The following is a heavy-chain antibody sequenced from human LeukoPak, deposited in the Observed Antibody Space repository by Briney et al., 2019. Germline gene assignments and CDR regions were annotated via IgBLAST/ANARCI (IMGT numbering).Heavy chain of an antibody. CDR2: INSDGSST. J-gene: IGHJ6*03. CDR3: ARDSAQRDGYNNYYYYYMDV. D-gene: IGHD5-24*01. V-gene: IGHV3-74*01. Sequence: GGSLRLSCAASGFTFSSYWMLWVRQAPGTALVWVSRINSDGSSTSYADSVKSRCTISRDNAKNTLYLQMNSLRAEDTAVYYCARDSAQRDGYNNYYYYYMDVWGKGTTVTVSS. CDR1: GFTFSSYW.